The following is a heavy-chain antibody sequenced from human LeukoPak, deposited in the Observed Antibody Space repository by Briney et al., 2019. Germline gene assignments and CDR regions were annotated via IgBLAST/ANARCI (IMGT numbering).Heavy chain of an antibody. J-gene: IGHJ4*02. V-gene: IGHV3-23*01. CDR3: ARDLYSGSYYVFDY. Sequence: GGSLRLSCAASGFTFSNHGMNWVRQAPGKGLEWVSGISPSGDITYYADSVKGRFTISRDNSKNTLYLQMNSLRAEDTAVYYCARDLYSGSYYVFDYWGQGTLVTVSS. CDR1: GFTFSNHG. CDR2: ISPSGDIT. D-gene: IGHD1-26*01.